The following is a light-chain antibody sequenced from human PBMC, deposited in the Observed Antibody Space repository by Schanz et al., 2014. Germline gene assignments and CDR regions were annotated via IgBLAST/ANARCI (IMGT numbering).Light chain of an antibody. V-gene: IGKV2-28*01. J-gene: IGKJ1*01. CDR1: QSLLHSNGYNY. Sequence: DVVLTQSPLSLPVTPGEPASISCRSSQSLLHSNGYNYLDWYLQKPGQSPQLLIYLGSNRASGVPDRFTGSGSGTEFTLKISRVEAEDVGVYYCMQALQSPRTFGQGTKVEI. CDR3: MQALQSPRT. CDR2: LGS.